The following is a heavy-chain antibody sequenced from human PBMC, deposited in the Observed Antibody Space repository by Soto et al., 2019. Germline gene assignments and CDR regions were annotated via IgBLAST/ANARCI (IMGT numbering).Heavy chain of an antibody. V-gene: IGHV1-8*01. CDR1: GYTFTSYD. J-gene: IGHJ6*02. Sequence: QVQLVQSGAEVKKPGASVKVSCKASGYTFTSYDINWVRQATGQGLEWMGWMNPNSGNTGYAQKFQGRLTMTRNTXXXTAYXXLXSXRSEDTAVYYCAREKTSYGMDVWGQGTTVTVSS. CDR3: AREKTSYGMDV. CDR2: MNPNSGNT.